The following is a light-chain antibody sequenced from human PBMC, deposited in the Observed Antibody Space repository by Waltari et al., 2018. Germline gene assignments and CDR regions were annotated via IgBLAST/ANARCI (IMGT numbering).Light chain of an antibody. J-gene: IGLJ3*02. Sequence: QTVVTQEPSLSVSPGGTVTHTCGLSSGSVSTTYYPSWYQQAPGQAPRTLIFDTNTRSSGVPDRFSGSILDNKAALTITGAQADDECDYYCVLSMGSGIWMFGGGTKLTVL. CDR3: VLSMGSGIWM. CDR1: SGSVSTTYY. V-gene: IGLV8-61*01. CDR2: DTN.